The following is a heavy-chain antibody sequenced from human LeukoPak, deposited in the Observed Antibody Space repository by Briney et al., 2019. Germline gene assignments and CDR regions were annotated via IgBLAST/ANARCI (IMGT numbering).Heavy chain of an antibody. CDR3: ARKENVYYYFDC. V-gene: IGHV4-28*01. CDR1: GYSITSSSW. Sequence: SDTLSLTCAVSGYSITSSSWWGWIRQPPGKGLEWIGYIYHSGTTYYNPSLQSRVTMSVDTSKNQFSLKLSSVTAVDTAVYYCARKENVYYYFDCWGQGTLVTVSS. J-gene: IGHJ4*02. CDR2: IYHSGTT. D-gene: IGHD3-10*01.